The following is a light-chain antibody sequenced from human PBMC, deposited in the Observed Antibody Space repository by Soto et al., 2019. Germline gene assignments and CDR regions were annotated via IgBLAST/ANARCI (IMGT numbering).Light chain of an antibody. CDR1: RSININ. V-gene: IGKV3-15*01. J-gene: IGKJ5*01. CDR2: AAS. CDR3: QQYNNWPIA. Sequence: KVMKESRVALSVSSGERATLSCRASRSININLAWYQQKPGQAPRLLIYAASSRATGIPARFSGSGSGTEFTLPNSSLQSEDFAVYYCQQYNNWPIAYGQGTRLEIK.